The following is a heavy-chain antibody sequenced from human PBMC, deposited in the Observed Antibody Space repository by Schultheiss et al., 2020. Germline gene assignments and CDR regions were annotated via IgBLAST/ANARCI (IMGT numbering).Heavy chain of an antibody. Sequence: ASVKVSCKASGYTFTSYDINWVRQAPGQGLEWMGWISAYNGNTNYAQKLQGRVTMTTDTSTSTAYMELRSLRSDDTAVYYCARPVYSYGYRGSYYGMDVWGQGTTVTVSS. CDR2: ISAYNGNT. CDR3: ARPVYSYGYRGSYYGMDV. D-gene: IGHD5-18*01. J-gene: IGHJ6*02. CDR1: GYTFTSYD. V-gene: IGHV1-18*01.